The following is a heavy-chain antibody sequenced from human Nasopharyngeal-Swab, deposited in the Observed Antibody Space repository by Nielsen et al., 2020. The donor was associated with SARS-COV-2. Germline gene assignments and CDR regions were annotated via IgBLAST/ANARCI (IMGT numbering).Heavy chain of an antibody. CDR3: AIGGGGSYYYGMDV. J-gene: IGHJ6*02. CDR2: IYYSGST. D-gene: IGHD3-16*01. Sequence: WIRQPPGKGLEWIGYIYYSGSTNYNLSLKSRVTISVDTSKNQFSLKLSSVTAADTAVYYCAIGGGGSYYYGMDVWGQGTTVTVSS. V-gene: IGHV4-59*01.